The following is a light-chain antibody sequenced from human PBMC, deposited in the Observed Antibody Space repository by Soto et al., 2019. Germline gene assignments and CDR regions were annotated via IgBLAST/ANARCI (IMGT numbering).Light chain of an antibody. CDR2: YDS. CDR3: QVWDSSSDHRVV. J-gene: IGLJ2*01. CDR1: NIGSKS. V-gene: IGLV3-21*04. Sequence: SSELTQPPSVSVAPGKTARITCGGNNIGSKSVHWYQQKPGQAPVLVIYYDSDRPSGIPERFSGSNSGNTATLTISRVEAGDEVDYYCQVWDSSSDHRVVFGGGTKLTVL.